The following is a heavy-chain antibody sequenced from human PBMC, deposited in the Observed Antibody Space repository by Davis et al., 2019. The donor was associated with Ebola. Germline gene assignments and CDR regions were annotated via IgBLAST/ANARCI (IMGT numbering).Heavy chain of an antibody. J-gene: IGHJ4*02. CDR1: GYTFTGYY. Sequence: ASVKVSCKASGYTFTGYYMHWVRQAPGQGLEWMGWINPNSGGTNYAQKFQGWVTMTRDTSISTAYMELSSLRSEDTAVYYCARVIREYSYGYDYWGQGTLVTVSS. V-gene: IGHV1-2*04. CDR3: ARVIREYSYGYDY. D-gene: IGHD5-18*01. CDR2: INPNSGGT.